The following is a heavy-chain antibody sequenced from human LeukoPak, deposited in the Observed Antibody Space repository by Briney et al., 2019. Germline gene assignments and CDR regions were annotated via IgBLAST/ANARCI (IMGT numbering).Heavy chain of an antibody. Sequence: GGSLRLSCAASRFTFSSYGMHWVRKAPGKGLEGVAVISYDGGNKYYADSVKGRFTISRDNSKNTLYLQMNSLRAEDTALYYCAKDFFYGSGSDTRYYYYYYMDVWGKGTMVTVSS. D-gene: IGHD3-10*01. CDR2: ISYDGGNK. CDR3: AKDFFYGSGSDTRYYYYYYMDV. CDR1: RFTFSSYG. J-gene: IGHJ6*03. V-gene: IGHV3-30*18.